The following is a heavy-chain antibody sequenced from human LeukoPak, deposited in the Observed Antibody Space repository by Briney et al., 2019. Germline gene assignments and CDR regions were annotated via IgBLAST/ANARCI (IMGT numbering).Heavy chain of an antibody. CDR3: VRDGDKLFQH. J-gene: IGHJ1*01. CDR2: IYHTGNT. Sequence: SEALSLTCAVSRDSINSDYYWAWIRRLPGRGLEWIGHIYHTGNTNYKSSLKSRVTISVDTSKHQCPLRLRSVTAAATAVYYRVRDGDKLFQHWGQGTLVTVSS. D-gene: IGHD3-3*01. CDR1: RDSINSDYY. V-gene: IGHV4-38-2*02.